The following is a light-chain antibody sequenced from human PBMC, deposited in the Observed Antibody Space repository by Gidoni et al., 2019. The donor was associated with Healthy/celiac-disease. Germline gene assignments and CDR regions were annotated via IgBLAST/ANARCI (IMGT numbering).Light chain of an antibody. CDR2: QDS. Sequence: SVSVPPGQTASITCSGDKLGDKYACWYQQKPGQSPVLVIYQDSKRPSGIPERFSGSNSGNTATLTINGTQAMDEADFYCQAWDSSTVVFGGGTKLTVL. CDR1: KLGDKY. J-gene: IGLJ2*01. V-gene: IGLV3-1*01. CDR3: QAWDSSTVV.